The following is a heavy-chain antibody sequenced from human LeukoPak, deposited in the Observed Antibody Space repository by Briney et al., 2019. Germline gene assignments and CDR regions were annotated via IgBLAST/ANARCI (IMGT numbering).Heavy chain of an antibody. V-gene: IGHV4-34*01. CDR3: ARDVFGYCSSTSCPHGFDI. D-gene: IGHD2-2*01. CDR2: INHSGST. J-gene: IGHJ3*02. Sequence: SETLSLTCAVYGGSFSGYYWSWIRRPPGKGLEWIGEINHSGSTNYNPSLKSRVTISVDTSKNQFSLKLSSVTAADTAVYYCARDVFGYCSSTSCPHGFDIWGQGTMVTVSS. CDR1: GGSFSGYY.